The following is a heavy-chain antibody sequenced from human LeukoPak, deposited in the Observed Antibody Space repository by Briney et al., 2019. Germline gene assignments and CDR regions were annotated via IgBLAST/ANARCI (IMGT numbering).Heavy chain of an antibody. CDR3: ARNYGDSPFDY. J-gene: IGHJ4*01. CDR2: IYSGGST. CDR1: GFTVSSNY. V-gene: IGHV3-66*01. D-gene: IGHD4-17*01. Sequence: GGSLRLSCAASGFTVSSNYMNWVRQAPGKGLEGVSVIYSGGSTYYTDSVKGRFTISRDNSKNTLYLQMNSLRAEDTAVYYCARNYGDSPFDYWGHGSLVTVSS.